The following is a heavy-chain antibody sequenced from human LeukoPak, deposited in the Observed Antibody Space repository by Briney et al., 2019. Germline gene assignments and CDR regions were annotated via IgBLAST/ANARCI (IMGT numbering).Heavy chain of an antibody. V-gene: IGHV5-51*01. Sequence: GESLKISCKCSGYSFTSYWIGWVRQMPGKGLEWMGIIYPGDSDTRYSPSSQGQVTISADKSISTAYLQWSSLKASDTAMYYCARGETMVRGFSGFDPWGQGTLVTVSS. D-gene: IGHD3-10*01. CDR3: ARGETMVRGFSGFDP. CDR1: GYSFTSYW. CDR2: IYPGDSDT. J-gene: IGHJ5*02.